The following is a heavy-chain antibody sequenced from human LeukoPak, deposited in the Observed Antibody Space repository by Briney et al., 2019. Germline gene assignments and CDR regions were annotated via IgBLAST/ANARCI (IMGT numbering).Heavy chain of an antibody. J-gene: IGHJ4*02. D-gene: IGHD4-17*01. V-gene: IGHV3-9*01. Sequence: GGSLRLSYAASGFTFDDYAMHWVRHAPGKGLEWVSGISWNSGSIGYADSVKGRFTISRDNAKNFLYLQMNSLRAEDTALYYCAITDRYGDYDYWGQGTLVTVSS. CDR2: ISWNSGSI. CDR3: AITDRYGDYDY. CDR1: GFTFDDYA.